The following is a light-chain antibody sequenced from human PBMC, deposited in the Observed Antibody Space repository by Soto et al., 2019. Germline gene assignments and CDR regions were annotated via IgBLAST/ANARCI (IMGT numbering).Light chain of an antibody. Sequence: DIQMTQSPASLSASVGDRVTITCRASQSISSYLNWYQQKPGKAPKLLIYAASSLQSGVPSRFSGSGSGTDFTLTISSLQPEAFATYYCQQSYSTLGMYTFGQGPKLEIK. CDR1: QSISSY. V-gene: IGKV1-39*01. J-gene: IGKJ2*01. CDR3: QQSYSTLGMYT. CDR2: AAS.